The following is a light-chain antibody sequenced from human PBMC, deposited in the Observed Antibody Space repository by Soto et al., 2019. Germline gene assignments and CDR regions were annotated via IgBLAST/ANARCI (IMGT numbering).Light chain of an antibody. V-gene: IGKV3-15*01. CDR3: QQYNDWPPTT. J-gene: IGKJ5*01. Sequence: EIVMTQSPATLSVSLGERATLSCRASQSVSNNLAWYQQKPGQAPRLLIYLASTRAPGIPARFSGSGSGTEFTLTISGLQSEDFAVYYCQQYNDWPPTTVGQGTRLEIK. CDR1: QSVSNN. CDR2: LAS.